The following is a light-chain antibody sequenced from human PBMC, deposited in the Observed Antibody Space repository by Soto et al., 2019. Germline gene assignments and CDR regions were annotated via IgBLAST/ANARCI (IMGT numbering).Light chain of an antibody. CDR3: SSYAGNNNLV. J-gene: IGLJ2*01. CDR1: SSDVGGYNY. Sequence: QSALTQPPSASGSLGQSVTISCSGSSSDVGGYNYVSWYQQHPGKAPKLMISEVSQRPSGVPDRFSGSKSGNTASLTVSALQGDDEADYYCSSYAGNNNLVFGGGTKLTVL. CDR2: EVS. V-gene: IGLV2-8*01.